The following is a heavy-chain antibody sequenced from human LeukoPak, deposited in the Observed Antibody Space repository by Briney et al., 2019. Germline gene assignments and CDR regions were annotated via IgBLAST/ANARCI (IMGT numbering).Heavy chain of an antibody. Sequence: RPGGSLRLSCSASGFTFSSYRMIWVRQAPGKGREWGSSISSSRRYIYHAESVKGRFTISRDNAKNSLYLQMNSLRAEDTAVYYCARAGNQLLWFGESKYAFDYWGQGTQVTVSS. CDR2: ISSSRRYI. V-gene: IGHV3-21*01. CDR3: ARAGNQLLWFGESKYAFDY. CDR1: GFTFSSYR. D-gene: IGHD3-10*01. J-gene: IGHJ4*02.